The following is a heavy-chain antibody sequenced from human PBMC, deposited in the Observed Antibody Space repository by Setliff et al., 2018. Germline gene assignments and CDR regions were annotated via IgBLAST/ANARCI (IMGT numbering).Heavy chain of an antibody. Sequence: SETLSLTCTVSGGSISSYYWSWIRQPPGKGLEWIGYIHISGSTNDNPSLKSRATISVDTSKNQFSLKLSSVTAADTAVYYCAREAGWWDLWGQGTLVTVSS. J-gene: IGHJ5*02. CDR1: GGSISSYY. CDR3: AREAGWWDL. CDR2: IHISGST. V-gene: IGHV4-4*08.